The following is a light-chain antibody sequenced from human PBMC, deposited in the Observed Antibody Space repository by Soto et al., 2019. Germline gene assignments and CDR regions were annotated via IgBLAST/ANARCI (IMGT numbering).Light chain of an antibody. Sequence: DIQMTQSPSTLSASVGDRITITCRASQSVSRRLAWCQQKPGKAPKLLIYDASSLESGVPSRFSGRGSGTEFTLTISSLQPDDCATYDCHTYHSYSLHTFGQGTKLEIK. CDR1: QSVSRR. J-gene: IGKJ2*01. CDR3: HTYHSYSLHT. V-gene: IGKV1-5*01. CDR2: DAS.